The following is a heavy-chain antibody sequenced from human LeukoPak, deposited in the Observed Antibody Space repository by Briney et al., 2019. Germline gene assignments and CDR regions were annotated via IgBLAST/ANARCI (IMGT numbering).Heavy chain of an antibody. D-gene: IGHD1-26*01. CDR1: GFTFSSYS. CDR3: ARDLSGSYRAYYYYMDV. V-gene: IGHV3-21*01. Sequence: GGSLRLSCAASGFTFSSYSMNWVRQAPGKGLEWVSSISSSSSYIYYADSVKGRFTISRDNAKNSLYLQMNSLRAEDTAVYYCARDLSGSYRAYYYYMDVWGKGTTVTVSS. CDR2: ISSSSSYI. J-gene: IGHJ6*03.